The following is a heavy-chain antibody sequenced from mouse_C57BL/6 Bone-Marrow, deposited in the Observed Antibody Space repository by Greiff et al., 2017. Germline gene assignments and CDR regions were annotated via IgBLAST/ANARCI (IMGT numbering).Heavy chain of an antibody. J-gene: IGHJ3*01. V-gene: IGHV5-4*01. CDR1: GFTFSSYA. CDR2: ISDGGSYT. Sequence: EVMLVESGGGLVKPGGSLKLSCAASGFTFSSYAMSWVRQTPEKRLEWVATISDGGSYTYYPDNVKGRFTISRDNAKNNLYLQMSHLKSEDTAMYYCARDGALTWFAYWGQVTLVTVSA. CDR3: ARDGALTWFAY.